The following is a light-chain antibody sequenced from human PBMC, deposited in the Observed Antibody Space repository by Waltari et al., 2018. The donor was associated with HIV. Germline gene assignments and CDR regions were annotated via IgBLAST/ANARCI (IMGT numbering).Light chain of an antibody. CDR2: RND. V-gene: IGLV1-47*01. CDR3: AAWDDSLSGYV. J-gene: IGLJ1*01. Sequence: HSVLTQPPSASGTPGQRVTISCSGGSSNIGSNYVFWYQLLPGTAPKLLVYRNDQRPSGGPDRLSGSKSGTSASLAISGLRSEDEADYYCAAWDDSLSGYVFGTGTKVTVL. CDR1: SSNIGSNY.